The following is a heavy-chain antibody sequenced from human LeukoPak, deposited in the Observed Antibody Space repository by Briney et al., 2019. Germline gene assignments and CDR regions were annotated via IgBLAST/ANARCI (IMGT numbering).Heavy chain of an antibody. CDR1: GYTFTSYG. Sequence: ASVKVSCKASGYTFTSYGISWVRQAPGQGLEWMGWISANNGNTNYAQKLQGRVTMTTDTSTSTAYMELRSLRSDDTAVYYCARDLLGYCSSTSCPNWFDPWGQGTLVTVSS. D-gene: IGHD2-2*01. CDR2: ISANNGNT. J-gene: IGHJ5*02. V-gene: IGHV1-18*01. CDR3: ARDLLGYCSSTSCPNWFDP.